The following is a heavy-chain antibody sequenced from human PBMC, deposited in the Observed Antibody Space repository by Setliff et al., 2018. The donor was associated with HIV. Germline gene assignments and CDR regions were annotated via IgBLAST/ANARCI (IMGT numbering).Heavy chain of an antibody. CDR3: AKLDYYDYSGSWARKVAIDF. J-gene: IGHJ3*01. V-gene: IGHV3-23*01. CDR1: GLTLSNSA. CDR2: IQSGGIM. D-gene: IGHD3-22*01. Sequence: GGSLGLSCAASGLTLSNSAMTWVRQRPGRGLEWVSLIQSGGIMYYADSVKGCFTISRDNSNNTLYLQMSSLRAEDTALYYCAKLDYYDYSGSWARKVAIDFLGRGTMVTVSS.